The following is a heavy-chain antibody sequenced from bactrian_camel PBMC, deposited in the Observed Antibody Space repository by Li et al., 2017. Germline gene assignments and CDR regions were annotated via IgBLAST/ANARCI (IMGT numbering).Heavy chain of an antibody. V-gene: IGHV3S55*01. D-gene: IGHD6*01. CDR1: GYIANGYYC. J-gene: IGHJ4*01. Sequence: HVQLVESGGGSVQAGGSLRLSCAVSGYIANGYYCLGWFRQAPGKEREGVATIRSNGRISYADSVKGRFTISKDNAKNTLYLQMNSLKPEDTAMYYCAATSVCAIWYMQYDYTYWGQGTQVTVS. CDR2: IRSNGRI. CDR3: AATSVCAIWYMQYDYTY.